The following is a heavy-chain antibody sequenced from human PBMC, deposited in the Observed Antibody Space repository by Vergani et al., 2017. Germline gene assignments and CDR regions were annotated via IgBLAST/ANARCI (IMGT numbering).Heavy chain of an antibody. CDR1: GGSFSGYY. V-gene: IGHV4-34*01. CDR3: ARGPCTIFVVVIIGYYYYMDV. CDR2: INHSGST. J-gene: IGHJ6*03. D-gene: IGHD3-3*01. Sequence: QVQLQQWGAGLLKPSETLSLTCAVYGGSFSGYYWSWIRQPPGKGLEWIGEINHSGSTNYNPSLKSRVTISVDTSKNQFSLKLSSVTAADTAVYYCARGPCTIFVVVIIGYYYYMDVWGKGTTVTVSS.